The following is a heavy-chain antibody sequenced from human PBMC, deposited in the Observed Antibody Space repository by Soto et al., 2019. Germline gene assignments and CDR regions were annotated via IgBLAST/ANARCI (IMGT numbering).Heavy chain of an antibody. Sequence: QVQLAQSANEVKKPGASVRVSCKAAGYTFIRYGIAWVRQAPGQGLEWMGWISPYNDYTVYAQKFQGRVSMTADTATRTVYTNLRRLQSDDTAGYYSARAGYYDNSWGNESHFGLDVWGQVTTVSVYS. D-gene: IGHD3-16*01. J-gene: IGHJ6*02. CDR2: ISPYNDYT. CDR1: GYTFIRYG. V-gene: IGHV1-18*01. CDR3: ARAGYYDNSWGNESHFGLDV.